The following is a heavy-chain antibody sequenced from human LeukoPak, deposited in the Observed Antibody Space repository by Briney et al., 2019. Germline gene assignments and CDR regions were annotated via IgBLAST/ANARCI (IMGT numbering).Heavy chain of an antibody. Sequence: SETLSLTCAVSGGSISSSNWWSWVRQPPGRGLEWIGEIYHSGSTNYNPSLKSRVTMSVDTSKNQFSLKLSSVTAADTAVYYCARDTCSSTSCHLWYGGQGTLVTVSS. CDR1: GGSISSSNW. J-gene: IGHJ4*02. CDR2: IYHSGST. D-gene: IGHD2-2*01. V-gene: IGHV4-4*02. CDR3: ARDTCSSTSCHLWY.